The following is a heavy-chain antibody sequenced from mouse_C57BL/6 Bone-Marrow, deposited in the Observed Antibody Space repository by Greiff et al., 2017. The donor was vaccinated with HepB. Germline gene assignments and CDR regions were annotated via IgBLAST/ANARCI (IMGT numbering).Heavy chain of an antibody. CDR2: IDPNSGGT. J-gene: IGHJ2*01. CDR1: GYTFTSYW. V-gene: IGHV1-72*01. D-gene: IGHD2-4*01. Sequence: QVQLQQPGAELVKPGASVKLSCKASGYTFTSYWMHWVKQRPGRGLEWIGRIDPNSGGTKYNEKFKSQATLTVDKPSSTAYMQLSSLTSEDSAVYYCARWGIYYDYDDYWGQGTTLTVSS. CDR3: ARWGIYYDYDDY.